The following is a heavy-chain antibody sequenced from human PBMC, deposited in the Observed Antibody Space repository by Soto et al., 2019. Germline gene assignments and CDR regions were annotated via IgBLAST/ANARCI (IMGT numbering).Heavy chain of an antibody. CDR3: ARISGSYYDRYYYYYGMDV. Sequence: SETLSLTCAVSGGSISSSNWWSWVRQPPGKGLEWIGEIYHSGSTNYNPSLKSRVTISVDKPKNQFSLKLSSVTAADTAVYYCARISGSYYDRYYYYYGMDVSGQGTTVTLSS. D-gene: IGHD1-26*01. V-gene: IGHV4-4*02. CDR2: IYHSGST. CDR1: GGSISSSNW. J-gene: IGHJ6*02.